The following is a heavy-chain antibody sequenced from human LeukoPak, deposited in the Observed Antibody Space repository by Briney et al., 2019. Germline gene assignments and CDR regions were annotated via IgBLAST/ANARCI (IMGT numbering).Heavy chain of an antibody. V-gene: IGHV1-69*05. CDR3: VIRGDYYDSSGNWFDP. J-gene: IGHJ5*02. CDR2: PIPIFGTA. CDR1: GGTFSSYA. D-gene: IGHD3-22*01. Sequence: GASVKVSCKASGGTFSSYAISWVRQAPGQGPARLRPPIPIFGTANYAQKFQGRVTITTDESTSTAYMELSSLRSEDTAVYYCVIRGDYYDSSGNWFDPWGQGTLVTVSS.